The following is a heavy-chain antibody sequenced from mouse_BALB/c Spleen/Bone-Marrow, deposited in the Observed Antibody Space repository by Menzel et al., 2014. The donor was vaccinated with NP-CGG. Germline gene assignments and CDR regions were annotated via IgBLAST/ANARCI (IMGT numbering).Heavy chain of an antibody. Sequence: EVMLVESGGGLVKPGGSLKLSCAASEFTFSSYAMSWVRQTPEKRLEWVATIRSGGTYTYYPDSVKGRFTISRDNAKNTLYLQMSSLRSEDTAMYYCARQWFAYWGQGTLVTVSA. CDR2: IRSGGTYT. CDR1: EFTFSSYA. J-gene: IGHJ3*01. CDR3: ARQWFAY. V-gene: IGHV5-9-3*01.